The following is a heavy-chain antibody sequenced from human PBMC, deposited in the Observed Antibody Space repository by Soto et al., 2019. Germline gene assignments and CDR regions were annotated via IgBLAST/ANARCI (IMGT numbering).Heavy chain of an antibody. V-gene: IGHV3-48*01. Sequence: EVQLVESGGGLVQPGGSLRLSCAASGFTLSSYSMNWVRQPPGKGLEWVSYVSSTGSTIYYADSVKGRFTISRDNAMNSVYLQMNSLRAEDTALYYCARGRAVTTTGPNVDYWGQGTLVTVSS. CDR2: VSSTGSTI. CDR3: ARGRAVTTTGPNVDY. CDR1: GFTLSSYS. J-gene: IGHJ4*01. D-gene: IGHD3-3*01.